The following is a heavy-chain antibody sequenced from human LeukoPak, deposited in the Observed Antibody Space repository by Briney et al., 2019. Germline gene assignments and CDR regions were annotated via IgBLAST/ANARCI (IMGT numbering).Heavy chain of an antibody. V-gene: IGHV1-2*02. CDR1: GYTFSNYY. J-gene: IGHJ4*02. D-gene: IGHD6-19*01. CDR2: INPNSGDT. CDR3: ARGIAVADY. Sequence: GASVNVSCKASGYTFSNYYIHWVRQAPGQGLEWMGRINPNSGDTNYAQNFQGRVTMTRDTSISTAYMELSRLRSDDTAVYYCARGIAVADYWGQGTLVTVSS.